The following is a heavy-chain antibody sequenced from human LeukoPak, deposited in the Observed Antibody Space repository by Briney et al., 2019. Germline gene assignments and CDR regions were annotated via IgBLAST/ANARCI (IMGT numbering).Heavy chain of an antibody. J-gene: IGHJ4*02. D-gene: IGHD3-16*02. CDR1: GFTFSSYA. Sequence: QSGGSLRLSCAASGFTFSSYAMSWVRQAPGKGLEWVSAISGSGGRTYYADSVKGRFTISRDNSKNTMYLQMNSLRGKDMAVYYCAKEEGITFGVVIVIEEYFDYWGQGTLVTVSS. V-gene: IGHV3-23*01. CDR3: AKEEGITFGVVIVIEEYFDY. CDR2: ISGSGGRT.